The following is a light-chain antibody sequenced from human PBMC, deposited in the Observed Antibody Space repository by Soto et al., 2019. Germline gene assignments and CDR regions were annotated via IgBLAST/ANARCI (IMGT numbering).Light chain of an antibody. Sequence: DIQVTQSPPSLSASVGDRVTITCQASQDITNYLNWYQQKPGKAPKLLIYDASNLETGVPSRFRGSGSGTDFTFTISDLQPEDVATYYCQQYDNLLISFGQGTRLDIK. CDR2: DAS. J-gene: IGKJ5*01. V-gene: IGKV1-33*01. CDR1: QDITNY. CDR3: QQYDNLLIS.